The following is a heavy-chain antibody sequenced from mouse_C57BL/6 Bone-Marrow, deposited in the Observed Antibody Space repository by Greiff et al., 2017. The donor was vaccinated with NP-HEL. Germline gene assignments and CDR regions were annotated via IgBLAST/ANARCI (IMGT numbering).Heavy chain of an antibody. CDR2: ISSGGSYT. CDR3: ARRYYYGRDAMDY. Sequence: EVKLVESGGDLVKPGGSLKLSCAASGFTFSSYGMSWVRQTPDKRLEWVATISSGGSYTYYPDSVKGRFTISRDNAKNTLYLQMSSLKSEDTAMYYCARRYYYGRDAMDYWGQGTSVTVSS. D-gene: IGHD1-1*01. J-gene: IGHJ4*01. V-gene: IGHV5-6*02. CDR1: GFTFSSYG.